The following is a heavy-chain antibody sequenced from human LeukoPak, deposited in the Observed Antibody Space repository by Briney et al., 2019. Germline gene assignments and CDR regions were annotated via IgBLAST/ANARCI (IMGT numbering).Heavy chain of an antibody. V-gene: IGHV3-23*01. J-gene: IGHJ4*02. Sequence: GGSLRPSCAASRFTFSSYAMSWVRQAPGKGLEGVSALSGGGGNTNYADSVKGRFTISRDNSKHTLYLQMNSLRAEDTAVYYCAKDRTGIVGATAFDYWGQGTLVTVSS. CDR2: LSGGGGNT. CDR1: RFTFSSYA. D-gene: IGHD1-26*01. CDR3: AKDRTGIVGATAFDY.